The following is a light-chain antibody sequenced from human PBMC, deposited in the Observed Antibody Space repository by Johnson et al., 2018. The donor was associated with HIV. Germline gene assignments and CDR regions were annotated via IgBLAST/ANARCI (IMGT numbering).Light chain of an antibody. Sequence: QSVLTQPPSVSAAPGQKVTISCSGSSSNIGNNYVSWYQQLPGTAPKLLIYDNNKRPSGIPDRFSGSKSGTSATLGITGLQTGDEADYYCATWDNSLSAGRNVFGTGTKVTV. CDR2: DNN. CDR1: SSNIGNNY. V-gene: IGLV1-51*01. J-gene: IGLJ1*01. CDR3: ATWDNSLSAGRNV.